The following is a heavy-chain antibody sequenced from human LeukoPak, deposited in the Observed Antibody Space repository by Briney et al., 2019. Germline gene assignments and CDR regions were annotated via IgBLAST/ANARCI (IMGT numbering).Heavy chain of an antibody. D-gene: IGHD3-22*01. CDR3: ATADSSGYQRQFDY. V-gene: IGHV3-53*01. CDR2: IYSGGST. Sequence: GGSLRLSCAASGFTVRSNYMSWVRQAPGKGLEWVSVIYSGGSTYYADSVKGRFTISRDIFKNTLYLQMNSLRAEDTAVYYCATADSSGYQRQFDYWGQGTLVTVSS. CDR1: GFTVRSNY. J-gene: IGHJ4*02.